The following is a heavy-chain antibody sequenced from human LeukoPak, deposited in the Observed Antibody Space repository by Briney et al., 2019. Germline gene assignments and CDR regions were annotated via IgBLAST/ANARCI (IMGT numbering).Heavy chain of an antibody. CDR1: GFSVSNYE. V-gene: IGHV3-48*03. Sequence: PGGSLRLSCVGSGFSVSNYEMNWVRQAPGKGLEWVSCIIRSGRDKYYSDSVKGRFTISRDDAENSLYLQMNSLRAEDTGVYHCARDDYDRSGPRYLDMDVWGQGTTVTVSS. J-gene: IGHJ6*02. CDR2: IIRSGRDK. D-gene: IGHD3-22*01. CDR3: ARDDYDRSGPRYLDMDV.